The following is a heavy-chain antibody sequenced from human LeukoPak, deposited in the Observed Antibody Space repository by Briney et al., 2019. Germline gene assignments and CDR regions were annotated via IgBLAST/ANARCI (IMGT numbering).Heavy chain of an antibody. Sequence: PGGSLRLSCAASGFTFNSYPMHWVRQAPGKGLEFLSAISSDGGTTYYPDSVKGRFTTSRDNSKNTVYLQMGSLRTEDMAVYYCARGPLSYTSEWPWNFDYWGQGTLVTVSS. J-gene: IGHJ4*02. CDR2: ISSDGGTT. CDR1: GFTFNSYP. CDR3: ARGPLSYTSEWPWNFDY. D-gene: IGHD6-25*01. V-gene: IGHV3-64*02.